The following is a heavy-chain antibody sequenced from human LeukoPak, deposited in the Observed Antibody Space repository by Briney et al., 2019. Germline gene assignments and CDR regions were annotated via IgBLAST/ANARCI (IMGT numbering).Heavy chain of an antibody. CDR2: INHSGST. CDR3: WRDYGPGQFWFDP. V-gene: IGHV4-34*01. J-gene: IGHJ5*02. Sequence: SETLSLTCAVYGEPFNGYYWNWIRQSPGKGLEWIGVINHSGSTNHNPSLKSRVTISVDRFKKQFSLRVSSVTAAGTAGYYRWRDYGPGQFWFDPWGQGTVVTVSS. CDR1: GEPFNGYY. D-gene: IGHD3-10*01.